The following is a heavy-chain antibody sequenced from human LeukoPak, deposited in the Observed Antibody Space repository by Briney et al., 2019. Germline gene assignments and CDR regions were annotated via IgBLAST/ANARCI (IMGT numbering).Heavy chain of an antibody. D-gene: IGHD5-12*01. CDR2: ISSSGSTI. V-gene: IGHV3-11*01. J-gene: IGHJ6*02. CDR3: ARALKGNIVATIWHGMGV. CDR1: GFTFSDYY. Sequence: GGSLRLSCAASGFTFSDYYMSWIRQAPGKGLEWVSYISSSGSTIYYADSVKGRFTISRDNAKNSLYLQMNSLRAEDTAVYYCARALKGNIVATIWHGMGVWGQGTTVTVSS.